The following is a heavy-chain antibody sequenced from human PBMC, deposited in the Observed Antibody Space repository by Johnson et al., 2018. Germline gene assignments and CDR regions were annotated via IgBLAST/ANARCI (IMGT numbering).Heavy chain of an antibody. CDR1: GFTFSSYW. V-gene: IGHV3-74*01. J-gene: IGHJ3*02. Sequence: VQLVQSGGGVVQPGRSLRLSCAASGFTFSSYWLHWVRQAPGKGLVWVSRINSDGSSPTYADSVKGRLTLSRDHAKNTGLRQRNSLRAEDTAGYYCGRDPGYSRGWYGAFDIWGQGTTVTVSS. D-gene: IGHD6-19*01. CDR3: GRDPGYSRGWYGAFDI. CDR2: INSDGSSP.